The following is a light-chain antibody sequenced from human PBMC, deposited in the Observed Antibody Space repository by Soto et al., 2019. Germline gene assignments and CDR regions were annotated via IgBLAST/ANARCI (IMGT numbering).Light chain of an antibody. Sequence: DIQMTQSPSSLSATVRDRVTITCQASQDISNYLNWYQKRPGKAPKLLIFDASNLETGVPSRFSGSGSGTDFTFTISSLQPEDIATYYCQQYHNIPPTFGQGTKVEIK. CDR1: QDISNY. V-gene: IGKV1-33*01. J-gene: IGKJ1*01. CDR3: QQYHNIPPT. CDR2: DAS.